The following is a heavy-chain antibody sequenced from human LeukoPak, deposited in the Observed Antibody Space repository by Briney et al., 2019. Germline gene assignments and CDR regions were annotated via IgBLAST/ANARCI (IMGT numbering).Heavy chain of an antibody. CDR2: IYTSGST. CDR1: GGSISSYY. CDR3: ARGRDCSGGSCYGAGRFNAFDI. V-gene: IGHV4-4*07. D-gene: IGHD2-15*01. Sequence: SETLSPTCTVSGGSISSYYWSWIRQPAGKGLEWIGRIYTSGSTNYNPSLKSRVTMSVDTSKNQFSLKLSSVTAADTAVYYCARGRDCSGGSCYGAGRFNAFDIWGQGTMVTVSS. J-gene: IGHJ3*02.